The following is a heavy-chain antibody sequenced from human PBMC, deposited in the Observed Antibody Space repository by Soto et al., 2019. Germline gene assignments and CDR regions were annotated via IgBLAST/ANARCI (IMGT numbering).Heavy chain of an antibody. CDR1: GGSFSGYY. CDR2: INHSGST. D-gene: IGHD6-13*01. V-gene: IGHV4-34*01. J-gene: IGHJ4*02. Sequence: PSETLSLTCAVYGGSFSGYYWSWIRQPPGKGLEWIGEINHSGSTNYNPSLKSRVTISVDTSKNQFSLKLSSVTAADTAVYYCAREARGIAAAGTGGTPDYWGQGTLVTVSS. CDR3: AREARGIAAAGTGGTPDY.